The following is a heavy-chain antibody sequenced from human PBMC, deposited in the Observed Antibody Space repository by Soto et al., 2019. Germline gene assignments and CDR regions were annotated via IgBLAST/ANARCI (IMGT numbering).Heavy chain of an antibody. V-gene: IGHV3-23*01. CDR2: ISGSGGST. J-gene: IGHJ4*02. Sequence: GGSLRLSCAASGFTFSSYAMSWVRQAPGKGLEWVSAISGSGGSTYYADSVKGRFTISRDNSKNTLYLQMNSLRAEDTAVYYCAKYGSTIAAAGTEPYWADYWGQGTLVTVSS. D-gene: IGHD6-13*01. CDR1: GFTFSSYA. CDR3: AKYGSTIAAAGTEPYWADY.